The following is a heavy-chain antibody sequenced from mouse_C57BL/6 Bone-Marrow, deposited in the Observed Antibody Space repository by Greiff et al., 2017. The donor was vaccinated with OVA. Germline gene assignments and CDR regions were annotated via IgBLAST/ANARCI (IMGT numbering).Heavy chain of an antibody. CDR2: IWPGGGT. Sequence: VHLVESGPGLVAPSQSLSITCTVSGFSLTSYAISWVRQPPGKGLEWLGVIWPGGGTNYNSALKSRQSISKDNSKSQVFLKMNSLQTDDTARYYCARRWDYDYDYDVWGTGTTVTVSS. V-gene: IGHV2-9-1*01. J-gene: IGHJ1*03. CDR1: GFSLTSYA. D-gene: IGHD2-4*01. CDR3: ARRWDYDYDYDV.